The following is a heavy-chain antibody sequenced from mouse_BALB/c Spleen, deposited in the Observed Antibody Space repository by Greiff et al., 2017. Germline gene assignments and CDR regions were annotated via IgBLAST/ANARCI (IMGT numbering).Heavy chain of an antibody. CDR1: GYTFTSYW. D-gene: IGHD4-1*01. J-gene: IGHJ2*01. CDR2: IYPSDSYT. V-gene: IGHV1-69*02. Sequence: QVQLQQPGAELVRPGASVKLSCKASGYTFTSYWINWVKPRPGQGLEWIGNIYPSDSYTNYNQKFKDKATLTVDKSSSTAYMLLSSPTSEDAAVFYCTRGTGPNYYDYGGEGTTRTVSS. CDR3: TRGTGPNYYDY.